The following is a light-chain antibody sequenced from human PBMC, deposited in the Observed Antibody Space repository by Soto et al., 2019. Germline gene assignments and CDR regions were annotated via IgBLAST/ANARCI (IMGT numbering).Light chain of an antibody. J-gene: IGKJ2*01. CDR3: QQYDTSPRT. V-gene: IGKV3-20*01. Sequence: EIVLTQSPATLSLSPGARPILSCRASQSVSNNYLAWYQQKLGQAHRLLMYGTSNRATGIPDRFSGSGSGTDFTLTISRLEAEDFAVYYCQQYDTSPRTFGQGTKVDIK. CDR1: QSVSNNY. CDR2: GTS.